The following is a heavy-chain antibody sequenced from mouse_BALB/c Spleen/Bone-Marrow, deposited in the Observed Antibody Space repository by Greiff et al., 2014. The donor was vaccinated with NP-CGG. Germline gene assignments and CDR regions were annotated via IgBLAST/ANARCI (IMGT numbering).Heavy chain of an antibody. CDR3: ARWAFDAWFAY. Sequence: VQLQESGAELMKPGASVKVSCKATGYTFSSYWIEWVKQRPGHGLEWIGEILPGSGNTNYNEKFKGKATFTADTSSNTAYMQLSSLTSEDSAVYYCARWAFDAWFAYWGQGTLVTASA. CDR2: ILPGSGNT. CDR1: GYTFSSYW. V-gene: IGHV1-9*01. D-gene: IGHD3-1*01. J-gene: IGHJ3*01.